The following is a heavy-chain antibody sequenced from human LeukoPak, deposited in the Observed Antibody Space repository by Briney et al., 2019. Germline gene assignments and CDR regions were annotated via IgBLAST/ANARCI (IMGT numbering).Heavy chain of an antibody. CDR1: GGSFSGYY. Sequence: SETLSLTCAVYGGSFSGYYWSWIRQPPGKGLEWIGEINHSGSTNYNPSLKSRVTISVDTSKNQFSLKLSSVTAADTAVYYCAREYSSGWSNFDYWGQGTLVTVSS. V-gene: IGHV4-34*01. J-gene: IGHJ4*02. CDR2: INHSGST. D-gene: IGHD6-19*01. CDR3: AREYSSGWSNFDY.